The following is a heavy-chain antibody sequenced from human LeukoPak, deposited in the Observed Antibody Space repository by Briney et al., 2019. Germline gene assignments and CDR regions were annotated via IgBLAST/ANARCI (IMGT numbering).Heavy chain of an antibody. V-gene: IGHV6-1*01. J-gene: IGHJ3*02. CDR1: GDSVSSNSAA. Sequence: SQTLSLTCAISGDSVSSNSAAWNWIRQSPSRGLEWLGRTYYRPKWYNDYAVSVKSRITINPDTSKNQFSLQLDSVTPEDTAVYYCCHSLSGRTRAFDIWGRGTVVTVSS. CDR3: CHSLSGRTRAFDI. D-gene: IGHD2-21*01. CDR2: TYYRPKWYN.